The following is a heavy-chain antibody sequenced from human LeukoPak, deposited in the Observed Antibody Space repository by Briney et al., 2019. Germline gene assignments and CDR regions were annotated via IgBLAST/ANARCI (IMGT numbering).Heavy chain of an antibody. CDR3: ARGDTVAGLYYFDY. CDR2: INPSGGST. Sequence: VKVSCKASGYTFNGYYMHWVRQAPGQGLEWMGIINPSGGSTSYAQKFQGRVTMTRDMSTSTVYMELSSLRSEDTAVYYCARGDTVAGLYYFDYWGQGTLVTVSS. D-gene: IGHD6-19*01. V-gene: IGHV1-46*02. J-gene: IGHJ4*02. CDR1: GYTFNGYY.